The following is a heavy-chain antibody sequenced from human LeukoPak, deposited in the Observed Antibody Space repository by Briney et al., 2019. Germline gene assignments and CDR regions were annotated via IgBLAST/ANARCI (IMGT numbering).Heavy chain of an antibody. Sequence: GGSLRLSCAASGFTFSSYDMSWVRQAPGKGLEWVSAISGNGGSTYYADSVKGRFTISRDNSKNTLYLQMNSPRAEDTAIYYCANNYYGSGTYYNPRGYWGQGTLVTVST. D-gene: IGHD3-10*01. CDR2: ISGNGGST. CDR1: GFTFSSYD. CDR3: ANNYYGSGTYYNPRGY. J-gene: IGHJ4*02. V-gene: IGHV3-23*01.